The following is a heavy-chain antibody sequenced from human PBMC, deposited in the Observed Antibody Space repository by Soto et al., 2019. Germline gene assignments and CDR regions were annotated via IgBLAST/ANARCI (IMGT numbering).Heavy chain of an antibody. CDR2: MNPDGSVR. CDR3: ARAPDRRFDY. Sequence: QSGGSLRLSCAASGFTFRSSWMTWVRLLPGKGLGWVANMNPDGSVRYYVDSVKGRFTISRDNDESSLYLQMTSLTAEDTAVYYGARAPDRRFDYWGQGTRVTVSS. V-gene: IGHV3-7*03. CDR1: GFTFRSSW. J-gene: IGHJ4*02.